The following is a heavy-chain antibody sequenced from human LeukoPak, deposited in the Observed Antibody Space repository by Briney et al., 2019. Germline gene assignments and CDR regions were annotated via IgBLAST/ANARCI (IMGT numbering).Heavy chain of an antibody. D-gene: IGHD4-4*01. CDR2: IIPVLGIA. CDR3: ARSLTTVTSYYYYGMDV. V-gene: IGHV1-69*04. Sequence: ASVKVSCKASGGTFSSYAISWVRQAPGQGLEWMGRIIPVLGIANYAQKFQGRVTITADKSTSTAYMERSSLRSEDTAVYYCARSLTTVTSYYYYGMDVWGQGTTVTVSS. J-gene: IGHJ6*02. CDR1: GGTFSSYA.